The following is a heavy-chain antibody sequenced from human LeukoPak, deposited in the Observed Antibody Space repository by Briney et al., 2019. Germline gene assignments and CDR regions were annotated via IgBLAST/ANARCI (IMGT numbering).Heavy chain of an antibody. CDR3: AKDRGKVQLWFFDY. D-gene: IGHD5-18*01. CDR1: GFTFSSYG. J-gene: IGHJ4*02. CDR2: IWYDGSNK. Sequence: PGGSLRLSCAASGFTFSSYGMHWVRPAPGKGLEWLAVIWYDGSNKYYADSVKGRFTISRDNSKNTLYLQMNSLRAEDTAVYYCAKDRGKVQLWFFDYWGQGTLVTVSS. V-gene: IGHV3-33*06.